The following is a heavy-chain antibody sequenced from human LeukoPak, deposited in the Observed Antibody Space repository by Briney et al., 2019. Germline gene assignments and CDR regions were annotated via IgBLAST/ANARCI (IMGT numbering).Heavy chain of an antibody. D-gene: IGHD5-12*01. CDR3: ARGTTVDNGGYYFDY. CDR2: ISSSSSTI. J-gene: IGHJ4*02. V-gene: IGHV3-48*01. CDR1: GFTFSSYS. Sequence: GGSLRLSCAASGFTFSSYSMNWVRQAPGKGLEWVSYISSSSSTIYYADSVKGRFTISRDNAKNSLYLQMNSLRAEDTAVYYCARGTTVDNGGYYFDYWGQGTLVTVPS.